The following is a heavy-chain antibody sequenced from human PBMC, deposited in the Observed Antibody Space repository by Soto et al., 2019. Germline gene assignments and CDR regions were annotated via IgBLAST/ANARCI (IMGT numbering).Heavy chain of an antibody. Sequence: EVQLVESGGGLVQPGGSLRLSCAASGFTFSSYWMHWVRQAPGKGLVWVSRINSDGSSTSYADSVKGRFTISRDNAKNTLYLQMNSLRAEDTAVYYCARLTIIAAAGMYGMDVWGQGTTVTVSS. D-gene: IGHD6-13*01. J-gene: IGHJ6*02. CDR3: ARLTIIAAAGMYGMDV. CDR1: GFTFSSYW. CDR2: INSDGSST. V-gene: IGHV3-74*01.